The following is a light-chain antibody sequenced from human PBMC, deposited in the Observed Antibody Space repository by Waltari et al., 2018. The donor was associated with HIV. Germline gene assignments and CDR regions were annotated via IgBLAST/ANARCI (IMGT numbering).Light chain of an antibody. J-gene: IGLJ3*02. CDR1: SSNIGSTY. V-gene: IGLV1-47*01. CDR3: AAWDDSLSAPV. CDR2: RNH. Sequence: QSVLTQPPSASGTPGQRVTISCSGSSSNIGSTYVYWYQQLPGTTPKLRIYRNHQRPSCVRDRVSGSKSGTSTSRAISGLRSEDEADYYCAAWDDSLSAPVFGGGTKLTVL.